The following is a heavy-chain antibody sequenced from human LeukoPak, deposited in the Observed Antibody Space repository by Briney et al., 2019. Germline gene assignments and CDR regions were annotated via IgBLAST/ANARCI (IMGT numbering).Heavy chain of an antibody. V-gene: IGHV4-4*07. CDR2: IYTRGST. D-gene: IGHD3-3*01. CDR1: GGSINNYY. Sequence: KPSGTLSLTCTVSGGSINNYYWSWIRQPAGKGLEWIGRIYTRGSTNYSPSLKSRVTMSVDTSKNHFSLKLSSVTAADTAVYYCARGRFCSADICSGGDAFDIWGQGTMVSVSS. J-gene: IGHJ3*02. CDR3: ARGRFCSADICSGGDAFDI.